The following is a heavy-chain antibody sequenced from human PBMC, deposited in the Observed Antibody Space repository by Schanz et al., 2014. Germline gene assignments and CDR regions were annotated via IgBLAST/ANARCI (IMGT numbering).Heavy chain of an antibody. CDR1: GFTFSTYW. CDR2: IKQDESER. D-gene: IGHD1-26*01. CDR3: VKDLQRELLRDDHYYGMDV. J-gene: IGHJ6*02. Sequence: VQLVESGGALVQPGGSLRLSCSASGFTFSTYWMSWVRQAPGKGLEWVANIKQDESERSYADSVKGRFTTSRDNSKNTMYLQMNSLRAEDTAVYYCVKDLQRELLRDDHYYGMDVWGQGTTVTVSS. V-gene: IGHV3-7*01.